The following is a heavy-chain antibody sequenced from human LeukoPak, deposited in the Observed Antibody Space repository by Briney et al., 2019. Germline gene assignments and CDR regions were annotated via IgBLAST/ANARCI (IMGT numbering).Heavy chain of an antibody. CDR2: FDPEDGET. D-gene: IGHD6-19*01. J-gene: IGHJ4*02. CDR1: GYTLTELS. Sequence: ASVKVSSKVSGYTLTELSMHWVRQAPGKGLEWMGGFDPEDGETIYAQKFQGRVTMTEDTSTDTAYMELSSLRSEDTAVYYCATEPQGGGWYDYWGQGTLVTVSS. V-gene: IGHV1-24*01. CDR3: ATEPQGGGWYDY.